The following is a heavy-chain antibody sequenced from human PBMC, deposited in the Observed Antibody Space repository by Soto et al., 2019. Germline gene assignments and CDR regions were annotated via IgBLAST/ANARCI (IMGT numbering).Heavy chain of an antibody. CDR2: ISHDGINK. D-gene: IGHD6-19*01. J-gene: IGHJ5*02. V-gene: IGHV3-30-3*01. CDR3: ARDMYSSAYFVKLFGT. Sequence: QVRLVESGGGVVQPGRSLRLSCTASGFSFSSYAMYWFRQPPGKGLECVAVISHDGINKHYADSVKGRVTVSRVNSNHALDLQLNSLRGEDTALYYCARDMYSSAYFVKLFGTWCQGTLVTVSS. CDR1: GFSFSSYA.